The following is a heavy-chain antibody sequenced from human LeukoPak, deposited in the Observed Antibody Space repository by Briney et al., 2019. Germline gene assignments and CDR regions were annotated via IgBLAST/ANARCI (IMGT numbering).Heavy chain of an antibody. CDR1: GFTFSSYA. CDR3: AKAHDILTGYFDY. J-gene: IGHJ4*02. Sequence: GGSLRLSCAASGFTFSSYAMSWVRQAPGKGLEWVSSVSGRGGSTYYTDSVKGLFTISRDNSNNTVYLQMNSLRADDTAVYYCAKAHDILTGYFDYWGQGTLVTVSS. CDR2: VSGRGGST. D-gene: IGHD3-9*01. V-gene: IGHV3-23*01.